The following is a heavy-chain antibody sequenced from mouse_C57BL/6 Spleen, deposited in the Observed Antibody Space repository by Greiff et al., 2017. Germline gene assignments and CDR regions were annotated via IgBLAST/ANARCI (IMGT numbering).Heavy chain of an antibody. D-gene: IGHD1-1*01. J-gene: IGHJ1*03. CDR1: GYAFSSYW. CDR2: IYPGAGDT. CDR3: AAITTVVHWYFDV. Sequence: VQLQESGAELVKPGASVKISCKASGYAFSSYWMNWVKQRPGTGLEWIGQIYPGAGDTNYNGQFKGKATLTADKSSSTAYMQLSSLTSEDSAVYFCAAITTVVHWYFDVWGTGTTGTVSS. V-gene: IGHV1-80*01.